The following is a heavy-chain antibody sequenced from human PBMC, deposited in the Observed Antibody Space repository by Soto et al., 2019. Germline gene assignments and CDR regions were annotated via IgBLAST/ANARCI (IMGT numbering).Heavy chain of an antibody. CDR2: ISGSGGST. D-gene: IGHD6-13*01. J-gene: IGHJ5*02. CDR1: GFTFSSYA. Sequence: GGSLRLSCAASGFTFSSYAMSWVRQAPWKGLEWVSAISGSGGSTYYADSVKGRFTISRDNSKNTLYLQMNSLRAEDTAVYYCAKDRVRIAAAGTSWFDPWGQGTLVTVSS. CDR3: AKDRVRIAAAGTSWFDP. V-gene: IGHV3-23*01.